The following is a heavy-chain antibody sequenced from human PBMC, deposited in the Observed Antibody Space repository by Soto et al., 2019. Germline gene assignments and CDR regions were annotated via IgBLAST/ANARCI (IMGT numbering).Heavy chain of an antibody. Sequence: EVQLVKSGGGLVQPGGSLRLSCTASGFIVSDTYVNWVRQAPGKGLEWVSVISNRGDTHYADSVRGRFSLCRDISDNTLHLQMNNLRVEDTAVYYCAREPRYCRCGSSSITGDAYDIWGQGTMVTVSS. J-gene: IGHJ3*02. D-gene: IGHD2-15*01. CDR1: GFIVSDTY. CDR2: ISNRGDT. V-gene: IGHV3-66*01. CDR3: AREPRYCRCGSSSITGDAYDI.